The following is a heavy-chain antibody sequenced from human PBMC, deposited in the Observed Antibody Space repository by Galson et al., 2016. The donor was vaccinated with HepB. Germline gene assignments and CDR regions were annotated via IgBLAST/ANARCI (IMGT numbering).Heavy chain of an antibody. V-gene: IGHV1-69*13. J-gene: IGHJ5*02. Sequence: SVKVSCKASGGSFRADVFSWVRQAPGQGLEWMGGIIPTFDSTTYAQKFQSRVTLTADESTTTVYMELRSLRSDDTAVYYCARGLREDPPDQWGQGTLVIVSS. CDR2: IIPTFDST. D-gene: IGHD2-21*01. CDR3: ARGLREDPPDQ. CDR1: GGSFRADV.